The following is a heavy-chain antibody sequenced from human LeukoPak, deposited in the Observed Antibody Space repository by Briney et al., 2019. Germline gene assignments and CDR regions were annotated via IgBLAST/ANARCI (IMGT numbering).Heavy chain of an antibody. J-gene: IGHJ4*02. CDR2: ISAYNDNT. D-gene: IGHD4-17*01. Sequence: ASVKVSCKASGYTFTTYGISWVRQAPGQALEWMGWISAYNDNTNYAQKLQGRVTMTTDTSTSTAYMELRSLRSDDTAVYYCARNGDLYYFDYWGQGTLVTVSS. CDR1: GYTFTTYG. V-gene: IGHV1-18*01. CDR3: ARNGDLYYFDY.